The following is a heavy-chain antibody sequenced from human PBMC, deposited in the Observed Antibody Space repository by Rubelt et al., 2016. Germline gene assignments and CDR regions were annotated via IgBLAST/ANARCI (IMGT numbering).Heavy chain of an antibody. CDR3: ARDGAHRDIDY. CDR2: ISGSGGST. V-gene: IGHV3-23*01. CDR1: GFTFSSYA. Sequence: EVQLLESGGGLVQPGGSLRLSCAASGFTFSSYAMRWVRQAPGKGLEWVSTISGSGGSTYYADSVKGRFTISRDDSKNTVYLQMDSLRVGDTAVYYCARDGAHRDIDYWGQGTLVSVSS. D-gene: IGHD1-14*01. J-gene: IGHJ4*02.